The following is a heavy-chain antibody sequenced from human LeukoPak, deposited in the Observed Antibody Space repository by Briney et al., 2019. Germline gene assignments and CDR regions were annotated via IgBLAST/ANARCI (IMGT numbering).Heavy chain of an antibody. CDR1: HYTFTSYN. CDR2: ISPSNGNT. V-gene: IGHV1-18*01. CDR3: AKDSVWELQEYFFDD. J-gene: IGHJ4*02. D-gene: IGHD1-26*01. Sequence: ASVKVSCKASHYTFTSYNINWVRQAPGQGLEWMGWISPSNGNTEYAEKIQGRVTMTVDTSTRTVYMELRSLQSDDTAVYYCAKDSVWELQEYFFDDWGQGTLVTVSS.